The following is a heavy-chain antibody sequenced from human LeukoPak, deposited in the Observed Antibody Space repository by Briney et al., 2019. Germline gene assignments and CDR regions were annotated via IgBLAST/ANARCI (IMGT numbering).Heavy chain of an antibody. J-gene: IGHJ6*04. D-gene: IGHD2-2*01. Sequence: ASVKVSCKASGYTFTSYGISWVRQAPGQGLEWMGWLSAYNGNTNYSQKLQGRVTMTTDTSTSTAYMELRSLRSDDTAVYYCARDRDIVVVPAALYYYYYGMDVWGKGTTVTVSS. CDR1: GYTFTSYG. CDR3: ARDRDIVVVPAALYYYYYGMDV. V-gene: IGHV1-18*04. CDR2: LSAYNGNT.